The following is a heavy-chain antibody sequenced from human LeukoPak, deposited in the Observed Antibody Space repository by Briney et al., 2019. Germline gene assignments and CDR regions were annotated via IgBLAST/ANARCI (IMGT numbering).Heavy chain of an antibody. CDR3: ARDQLRTGAFDI. CDR1: GFTFSSYE. J-gene: IGHJ3*02. Sequence: GGSLRLSCAASGFTFSSYEMNWVRQTPGKGLEWVSYISSSGSTIYFADSMQGRFTISRDNAKDSLYLQLSSLRAEDTAAYYCARDQLRTGAFDIWGQGTMVTVSS. CDR2: ISSSGSTI. D-gene: IGHD4-17*01. V-gene: IGHV3-48*03.